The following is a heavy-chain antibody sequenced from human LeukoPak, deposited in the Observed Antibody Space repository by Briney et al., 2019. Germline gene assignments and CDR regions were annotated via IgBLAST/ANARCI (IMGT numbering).Heavy chain of an antibody. CDR3: ARDNDYGDYLVY. J-gene: IGHJ4*02. Sequence: PGGSLRLSCAASGFTFSSYEMNWVHQAPGKGLEWVSYISSSDSTIYYADSVKGRFTISRDNAKNSLYLQMNSLRAEDTAVYYCARDNDYGDYLVYWGQGTLVTVSS. CDR1: GFTFSSYE. V-gene: IGHV3-48*03. CDR2: ISSSDSTI. D-gene: IGHD4-17*01.